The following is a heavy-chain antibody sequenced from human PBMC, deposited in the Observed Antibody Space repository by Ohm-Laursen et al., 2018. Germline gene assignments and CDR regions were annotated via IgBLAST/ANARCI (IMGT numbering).Heavy chain of an antibody. J-gene: IGHJ5*02. D-gene: IGHD3-22*01. CDR3: ARDHEGFDDSGYYYRAADT. CDR2: IRDSGGRS. CDR1: GFTFSRYA. Sequence: SLRLSCAASGFTFSRYAMSWVRQAPGKGLEWVSTIRDSGGRSHYADSVKGRFTVSRDNSRSTLYLQMNSLRAEDTAVYYCARDHEGFDDSGYYYRAADTWGQGTLVTVSS. V-gene: IGHV3-23*01.